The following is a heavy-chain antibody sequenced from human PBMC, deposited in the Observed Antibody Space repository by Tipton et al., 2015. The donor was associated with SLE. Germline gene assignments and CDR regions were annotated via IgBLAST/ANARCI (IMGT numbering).Heavy chain of an antibody. CDR1: GGPISRYS. CDR3: ARQVGGDRWYLDL. J-gene: IGHJ2*01. V-gene: IGHV4-4*07. D-gene: IGHD1-26*01. CDR2: IYTSGIT. Sequence: GLVKPSETLSLTCTVSGGPISRYSWNWIRQPAGKGLEWIGRIYTSGITNYNPSLKSRVTMSVDTSKNQFSLMVNSVTAADTAVYYCARQVGGDRWYLDLWGRGTLVTASP.